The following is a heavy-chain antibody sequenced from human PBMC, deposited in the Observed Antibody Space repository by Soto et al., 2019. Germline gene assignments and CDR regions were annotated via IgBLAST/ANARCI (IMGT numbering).Heavy chain of an antibody. CDR3: ARDTAPSDV. CDR1: GYTFTSYA. Sequence: QVQLVQSGAEVKKPGASVKVSCKASGYTFTSYAMHWVRQAPGQRHEWMGWINAGNGNTKYSQKVQGRVTITRDTSASTAYMEQSSPRSEGTAVYYCARDTAPSDVWGQGTTVTFSS. J-gene: IGHJ6*02. V-gene: IGHV1-3*01. D-gene: IGHD4-17*01. CDR2: INAGNGNT.